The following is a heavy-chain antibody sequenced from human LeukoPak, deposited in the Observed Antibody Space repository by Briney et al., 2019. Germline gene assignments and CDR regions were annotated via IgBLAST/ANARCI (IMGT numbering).Heavy chain of an antibody. CDR1: GYTFTGYY. CDR3: ARDRYSSNLYYYYYGMDV. CDR2: INPNSGGT. V-gene: IGHV1-2*02. D-gene: IGHD6-13*01. J-gene: IGHJ6*02. Sequence: ASVKVSCKASGYTFTGYYMHWVRQAPGQGLEWMGWINPNSGGTNYAQKFQGRVTMTRDTSISTAYMELSRLRSDDTAVYYCARDRYSSNLYYYYYGMDVWGQGTTVTVSS.